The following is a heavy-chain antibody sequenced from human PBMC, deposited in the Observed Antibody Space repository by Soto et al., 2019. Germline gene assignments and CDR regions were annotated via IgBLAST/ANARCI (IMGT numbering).Heavy chain of an antibody. J-gene: IGHJ6*03. V-gene: IGHV1-2*04. CDR3: ARAVPAVRGVIGYYMDV. D-gene: IGHD3-10*01. CDR1: GYTFTGYY. CDR2: INPNSGGT. Sequence: SVKVSCKASGYTFTGYYMHWVRQAPGQGLEWMGWINPNSGGTNYAQKFQGWVTMTRDTSISTAYMELSRLRSDDTAVYYCARAVPAVRGVIGYYMDVWGKGTTVTVSS.